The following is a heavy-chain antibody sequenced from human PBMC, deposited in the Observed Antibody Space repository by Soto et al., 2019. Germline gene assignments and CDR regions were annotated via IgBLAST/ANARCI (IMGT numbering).Heavy chain of an antibody. CDR3: ARGKGHYYGSGKYYYYGMDV. V-gene: IGHV3-33*01. D-gene: IGHD3-10*01. CDR1: GFTFSSYG. CDR2: IWYDGSNK. Sequence: GGSLRLSCAASGFTFSSYGMHWVRQAPGKGLEWVAVIWYDGSNKYYADSVKGRFTISRDNSKNTLYLQMNSLRAEDTAVYYWARGKGHYYGSGKYYYYGMDVWGQGTTVTVSS. J-gene: IGHJ6*02.